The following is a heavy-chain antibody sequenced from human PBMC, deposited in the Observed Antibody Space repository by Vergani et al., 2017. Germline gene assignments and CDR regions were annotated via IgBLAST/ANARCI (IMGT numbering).Heavy chain of an antibody. CDR1: GGTFSSYA. CDR3: ARDLGRDGYNYGAFDI. Sequence: QVQLVQSGAEVKKPGSSVKVSCKASGGTFSSYAISWVRQAPGQGLEWMGGIIPIFGTANYAQKFQGRVTITAGESTSTAYMELSRLRSDDTAVYYCARDLGRDGYNYGAFDIWGQGTMVTVSS. D-gene: IGHD5-24*01. CDR2: IIPIFGTA. V-gene: IGHV1-69*01. J-gene: IGHJ3*02.